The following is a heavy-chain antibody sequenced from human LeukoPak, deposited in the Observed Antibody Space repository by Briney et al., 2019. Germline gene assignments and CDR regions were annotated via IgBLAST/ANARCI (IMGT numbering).Heavy chain of an antibody. CDR3: ARVYGSIYYYLGMDV. J-gene: IGHJ6*02. CDR2: ISSTSSYI. Sequence: GGSLRLSCAASGFTFSNYEMNWVRQAPGKGLEWVSSISSTSSYIYYVDSVKGRFTISRDNAKNSLYLQMNSLRAEDTAVYYCARVYGSIYYYLGMDVWGQGTTVTVSS. D-gene: IGHD4-23*01. CDR1: GFTFSNYE. V-gene: IGHV3-21*01.